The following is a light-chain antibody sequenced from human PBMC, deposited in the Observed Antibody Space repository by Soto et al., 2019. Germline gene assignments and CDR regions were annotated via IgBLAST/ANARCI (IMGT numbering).Light chain of an antibody. J-gene: IGLJ2*01. Sequence: QSVLTQPPSASGTPGQRVTISCSGSSSNIGSNYVYWYQQLPGTAPKLLPYRNDQRPSGVPDRFSGSKSGTSASLAISGLRSEDEADYYCAAWDDSLSGRLIFGGGTKLTVL. CDR3: AAWDDSLSGRLI. CDR1: SSNIGSNY. CDR2: RND. V-gene: IGLV1-47*01.